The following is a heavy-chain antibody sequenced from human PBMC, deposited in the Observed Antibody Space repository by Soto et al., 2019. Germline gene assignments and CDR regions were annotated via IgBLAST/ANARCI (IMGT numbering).Heavy chain of an antibody. Sequence: QVHLQESGPGLVKPSQTLSLTCTVSGGSISTGGYYWTWIRQHPGTGLEWIGNIFYSERPSYYNPSLKSRVTISVDTSKNQFSLKLSSVTAADTAVYYCARVKQVLAYYFDSWGQGSLVTVSS. D-gene: IGHD2-15*01. CDR3: ARVKQVLAYYFDS. J-gene: IGHJ4*02. CDR2: IFYSERPS. V-gene: IGHV4-31*03. CDR1: GGSISTGGYY.